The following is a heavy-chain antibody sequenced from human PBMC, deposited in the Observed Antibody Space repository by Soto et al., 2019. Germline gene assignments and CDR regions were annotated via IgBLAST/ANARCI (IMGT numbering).Heavy chain of an antibody. Sequence: GGSLRLSCAASGFTFSSYAMSWVRQAPGKGLEWVSAISGSGGSTYYADSVKGRFTISRDNSKNTLYLQMNSLRAEDTAVYYCAKGGYSNYDVAQAYYYYYGMDVWGQGTTVTVSS. CDR1: GFTFSSYA. CDR2: ISGSGGST. CDR3: AKGGYSNYDVAQAYYYYYGMDV. V-gene: IGHV3-23*01. J-gene: IGHJ6*02. D-gene: IGHD4-4*01.